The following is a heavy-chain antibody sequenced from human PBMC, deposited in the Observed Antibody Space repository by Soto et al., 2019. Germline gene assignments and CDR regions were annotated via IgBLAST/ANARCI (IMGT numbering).Heavy chain of an antibody. CDR2: IDPSDSYT. J-gene: IGHJ6*02. CDR1: GYSFTSYW. Sequence: LKISCKGSGYSFTSYWISWVRQMPGKGLEWMGRIDPSDSYTNYSPSFQGHVTISADKSISTAYLQWSSLKASDTAMYYCARRSSGSYYYYGMDVWGQGTTVTVSS. V-gene: IGHV5-10-1*01. CDR3: ARRSSGSYYYYGMDV. D-gene: IGHD1-26*01.